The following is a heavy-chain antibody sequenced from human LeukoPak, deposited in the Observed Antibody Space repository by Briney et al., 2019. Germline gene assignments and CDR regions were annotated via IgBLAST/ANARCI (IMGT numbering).Heavy chain of an antibody. J-gene: IGHJ4*02. CDR2: IKEDGSEK. CDR1: GFTFSSYW. V-gene: IGHV3-7*01. CDR3: AKDLTTVVTPPY. Sequence: GGSLRLSCAASGFTFSSYWMSWVRQAPGKGLEWVANIKEDGSEKYYVDSVKGRFTISRDNAKNSLYLQMNSLRAEDTAVYYCAKDLTTVVTPPYWGQGTLVTVSS. D-gene: IGHD4-23*01.